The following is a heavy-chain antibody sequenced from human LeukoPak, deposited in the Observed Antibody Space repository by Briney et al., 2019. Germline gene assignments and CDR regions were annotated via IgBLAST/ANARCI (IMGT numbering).Heavy chain of an antibody. CDR3: ARGVPYDSWSGPHYSDY. CDR2: IKQDGSQE. J-gene: IGHJ4*02. CDR1: RFTLSTYW. Sequence: GGSLRLSCATSRFTLSTYWMSWVRQAPGKGLEWVAHIKQDGSQEYYVDSVKGRFTISRDSAKNSLYLQMNSLRAEDTAVYYCARGVPYDSWSGPHYSDYWGQGTLVTVSS. D-gene: IGHD3-3*01. V-gene: IGHV3-7*01.